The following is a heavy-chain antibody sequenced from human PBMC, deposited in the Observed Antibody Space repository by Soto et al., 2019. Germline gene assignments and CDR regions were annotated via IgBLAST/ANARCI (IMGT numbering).Heavy chain of an antibody. V-gene: IGHV3-30-3*01. CDR2: ISYDGSNK. D-gene: IGHD5-12*01. CDR1: GFTFSSYA. J-gene: IGHJ6*02. CDR3: ARDIRGYSGYLQKRDKDDYYYYGMDV. Sequence: GGSLRLSCAASGFTFSSYAMHWVRQAPGKGLEWVAVISYDGSNKYYADSVKGRFTISRDNSKNTLYLQMNSLRAEDTAVYYCARDIRGYSGYLQKRDKDDYYYYGMDVWGQGTTVTVSS.